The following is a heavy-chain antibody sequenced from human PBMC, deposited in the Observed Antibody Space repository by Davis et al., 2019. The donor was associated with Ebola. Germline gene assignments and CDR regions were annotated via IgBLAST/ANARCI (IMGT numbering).Heavy chain of an antibody. V-gene: IGHV3-23*01. Sequence: PGGSLRLSCAASGFTFSSYSMYWVRQAPGKGLEWVSGIGSDSGTHYTDSVRGRFTVSRDDPKSTLYLQMNSLRAEDTAVYYCAKDLFWWSASDVWGQGTTVTVSS. CDR2: IGSDSGT. CDR3: AKDLFWWSASDV. CDR1: GFTFSSYS. J-gene: IGHJ6*02. D-gene: IGHD2-8*02.